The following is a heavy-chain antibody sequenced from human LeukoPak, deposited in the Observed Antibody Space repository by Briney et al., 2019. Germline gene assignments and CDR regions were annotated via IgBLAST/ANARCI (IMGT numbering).Heavy chain of an antibody. V-gene: IGHV4-39*07. Sequence: SETLSLTCTVSGGSISSSSYYWGWIRQPPGKGLEWIGSIYYSGSTYYNPSLKSRVTISVDTSKNQFSLKLSSVTAADTAVYYCARDGYNFRKRFDYWGQGTLVTVSS. CDR2: IYYSGST. J-gene: IGHJ4*02. CDR3: ARDGYNFRKRFDY. D-gene: IGHD5-24*01. CDR1: GGSISSSSYY.